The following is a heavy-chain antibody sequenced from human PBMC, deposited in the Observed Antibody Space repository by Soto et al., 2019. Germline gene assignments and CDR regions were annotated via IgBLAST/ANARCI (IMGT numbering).Heavy chain of an antibody. CDR1: GGTFSSYA. J-gene: IGHJ5*02. Sequence: QVQLVQSGAEVKKPGSSVKVSCKASGGTFSSYAISWVRQAPGQGLEWMGGIIPIFGTANYAQKFQGRVTITADESTSTAYMELSSLRSEDTAVYYCARELVVVAATAEGGGWFDPWGQGTLVTVSS. D-gene: IGHD2-15*01. CDR2: IIPIFGTA. V-gene: IGHV1-69*12. CDR3: ARELVVVAATAEGGGWFDP.